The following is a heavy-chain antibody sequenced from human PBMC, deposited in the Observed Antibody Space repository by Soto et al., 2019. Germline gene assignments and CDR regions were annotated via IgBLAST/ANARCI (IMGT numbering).Heavy chain of an antibody. Sequence: QVQLVQSGAEVKRPGASVKVSCKASGYTLSSYGMSWVRQAPGQGLEWVGWISGYNDKTHYAQKVQGRVTMTTDTSTRTAYMALRSLRSDDTAVYYCAPSPEGPDVFDIWGQGTMVTVSS. CDR2: ISGYNDKT. J-gene: IGHJ3*02. V-gene: IGHV1-18*01. CDR1: GYTLSSYG. CDR3: APSPEGPDVFDI.